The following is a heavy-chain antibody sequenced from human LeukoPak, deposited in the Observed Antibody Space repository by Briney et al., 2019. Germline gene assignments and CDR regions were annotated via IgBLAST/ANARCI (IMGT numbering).Heavy chain of an antibody. Sequence: PSETLSLTCTVSGGSIRSQSYYWGWIRQPPGKGLEWIGNIYYSGSTYYNPSLRSRVTISVDTSENQFSLRLTSVTAADTAFYYCARVGTAAIDPLDYFDYWGQGTLVTVSS. CDR2: IYYSGST. V-gene: IGHV4-39*07. J-gene: IGHJ4*02. CDR3: ARVGTAAIDPLDYFDY. CDR1: GGSIRSQSYY. D-gene: IGHD6-13*01.